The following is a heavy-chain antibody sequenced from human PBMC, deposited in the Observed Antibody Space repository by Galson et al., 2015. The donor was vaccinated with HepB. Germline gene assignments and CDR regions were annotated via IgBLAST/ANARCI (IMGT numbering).Heavy chain of an antibody. CDR2: IIPIFGTA. CDR1: GGTFSSYA. V-gene: IGHV1-69*06. D-gene: IGHD2-15*01. J-gene: IGHJ5*02. CDR3: ARDERPCSGGGSCYGEIWFDP. Sequence: SVKVSCKASGGTFSSYAISWVRQAPGQGLEWMGGIIPIFGTANYAQKFQGRVTITADKSTSTAYMELSSLRSEDTAVYYCARDERPCSGGGSCYGEIWFDPWGQGTLVTVSS.